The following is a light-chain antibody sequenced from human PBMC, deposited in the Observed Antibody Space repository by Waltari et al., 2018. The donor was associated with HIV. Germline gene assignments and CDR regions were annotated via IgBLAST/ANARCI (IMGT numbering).Light chain of an antibody. CDR2: SHS. CDR3: MQRIAFPVT. CDR1: QSLLDSDDELTY. Sequence: IVMTQSPNSLSVTPGEPASISCRSSQSLLDSDDELTYLDWFLQRPGQSPQLLIYSHSYRASGVPDRFSGGGSGTNFTLKINKMEAGDFGVYFCMQRIAFPVTFGQGTRLEIK. V-gene: IGKV2-40*01. J-gene: IGKJ5*01.